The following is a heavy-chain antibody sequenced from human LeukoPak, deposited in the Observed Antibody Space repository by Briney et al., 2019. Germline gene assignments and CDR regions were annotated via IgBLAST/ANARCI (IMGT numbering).Heavy chain of an antibody. D-gene: IGHD3-10*01. J-gene: IGHJ6*03. CDR2: IYYSGST. CDR1: GGSMSSPSFY. CDR3: ASMSRGVILGPNYYSYYMDV. V-gene: IGHV4-39*01. Sequence: SETLSLTCSASGGSMSSPSFYWAWIRQPPGKGLEWIGNIYYSGSTYYNPSLQSRVTISVDTSKNQFSLKLTSVTAADKAVYYCASMSRGVILGPNYYSYYMDVWGKGATVIVSS.